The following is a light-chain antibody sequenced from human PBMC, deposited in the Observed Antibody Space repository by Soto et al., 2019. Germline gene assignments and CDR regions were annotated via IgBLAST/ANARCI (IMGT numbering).Light chain of an antibody. CDR2: GAS. V-gene: IGKV3-20*01. J-gene: IGKJ1*01. CDR1: QSVSSSY. Sequence: EILLTQSAGTLSLSPGERATLSCRASQSVSSSYLAWYQQKPGQAPRLLIYGASSRATGIPDRFSGSGSGTDFTLTISRLEPEDFAVYYCQQYGSSPVTFSQGTKVDIK. CDR3: QQYGSSPVT.